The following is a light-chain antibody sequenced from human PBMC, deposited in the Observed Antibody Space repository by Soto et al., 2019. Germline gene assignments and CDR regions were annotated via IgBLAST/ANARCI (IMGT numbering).Light chain of an antibody. V-gene: IGKV1-9*01. CDR2: VAS. Sequence: DLQLTQSPSFLSASLGATVTITCRASQGINSYLAWYQQKPGKAPNLLIYVASILQSGVPSRFSGSESGTEFTLTISGLQPEDSATYFCQQLNTYPFTFGPGTKVDF. CDR3: QQLNTYPFT. CDR1: QGINSY. J-gene: IGKJ3*01.